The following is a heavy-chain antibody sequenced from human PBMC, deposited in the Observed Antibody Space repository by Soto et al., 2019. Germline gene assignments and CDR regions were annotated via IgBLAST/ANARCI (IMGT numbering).Heavy chain of an antibody. Sequence: GGSLRLSCAASGFMFSAYTMSWVRQAPGKGLEWLSSITSNSDHIDYADSVRGRFTVSRDNARKSLYLQMDSLGAEDTGVYYCATPYYYNHWGPGTLVTVSS. CDR1: GFMFSAYT. CDR3: ATPYYYNH. J-gene: IGHJ4*02. CDR2: ITSNSDHI. V-gene: IGHV3-21*01.